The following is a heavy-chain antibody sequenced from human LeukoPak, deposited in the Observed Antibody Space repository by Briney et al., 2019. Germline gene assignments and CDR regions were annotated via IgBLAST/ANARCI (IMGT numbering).Heavy chain of an antibody. J-gene: IGHJ4*02. CDR2: IYGSGST. V-gene: IGHV4-59*08. CDR1: GGSISSYY. Sequence: SETLSLTCTVSGGSISSYYWSWIRQPPRKGLAWLGFIYGSGSTNYNPSLKSRVTISVDTSKNQFSLKVRSVTAAVTAVYYCARLRGGGYGNLVYWGQGTLVTVSS. CDR3: ARLRGGGYGNLVY. D-gene: IGHD3-16*01.